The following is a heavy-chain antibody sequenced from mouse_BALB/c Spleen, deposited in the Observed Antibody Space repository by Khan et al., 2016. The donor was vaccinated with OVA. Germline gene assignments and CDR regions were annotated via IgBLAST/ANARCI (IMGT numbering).Heavy chain of an antibody. V-gene: IGHV3-2*02. D-gene: IGHD1-1*01. CDR3: ARGNYYGYYFDY. Sequence: EVQLQESGPGLVKPSQSLILTCTATGYSITSGYAWNLIRQPPGNQLECMGYISYSGDTSYTPSFKSRVSITRDTSTNQFFLQFKSVTTEDTATYYCARGNYYGYYFDYWGQGTTLTVSS. CDR1: GYSITSGYA. CDR2: ISYSGDT. J-gene: IGHJ2*01.